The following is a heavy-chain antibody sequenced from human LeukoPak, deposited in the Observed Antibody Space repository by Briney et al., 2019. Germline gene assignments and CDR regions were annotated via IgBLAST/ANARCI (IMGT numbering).Heavy chain of an antibody. CDR2: ISSSGSTI. CDR3: ARPSSSWAIDAFDI. CDR1: GFTFSSYE. D-gene: IGHD6-13*01. Sequence: GGSLRLSCAASGFTFSSYEMNWVRQAPGKGLEWVSYISSSGSTIYYADSVKGRFTISRDNAKNSLYLQMNSLRAEDTAVYYCARPSSSWAIDAFDIWGQGTMVTVSS. V-gene: IGHV3-48*03. J-gene: IGHJ3*02.